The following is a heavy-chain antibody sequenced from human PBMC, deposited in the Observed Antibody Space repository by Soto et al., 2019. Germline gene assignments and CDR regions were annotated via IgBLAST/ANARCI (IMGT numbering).Heavy chain of an antibody. J-gene: IGHJ6*02. D-gene: IGHD1-20*01. V-gene: IGHV3-30*18. Sequence: LRLSCAASGFTFSSYGMHWVRQAPGKGLEWVAVISYDGSNKYYADSVKGRFTISRDNSKNTLYLQMNSLRAEDTAVYYCAKDRVPRYNWNGAERGMDVWGQGTTVTVSS. CDR2: ISYDGSNK. CDR3: AKDRVPRYNWNGAERGMDV. CDR1: GFTFSSYG.